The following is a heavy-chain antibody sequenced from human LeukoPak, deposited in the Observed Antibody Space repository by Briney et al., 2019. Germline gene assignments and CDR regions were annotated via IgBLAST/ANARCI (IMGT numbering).Heavy chain of an antibody. CDR2: ISTSTSDT. D-gene: IGHD3-22*01. CDR3: ARGNGYYDSSVKGYDY. CDR1: GYSFILYG. Sequence: ASVKVSCKTSGYSFILYGISWVRQAPGQGPEWMRWISTSTSDTKYTQKFQGRVTMTRDTSISTAYMELSRLRSDDMAVYYRARGNGYYDSSVKGYDYWGQGTLVTVSS. J-gene: IGHJ4*02. V-gene: IGHV1-18*03.